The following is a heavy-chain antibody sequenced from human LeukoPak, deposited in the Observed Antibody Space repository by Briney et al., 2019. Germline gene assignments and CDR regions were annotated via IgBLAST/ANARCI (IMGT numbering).Heavy chain of an antibody. J-gene: IGHJ4*02. CDR2: IYQGGNT. V-gene: IGHV4-38-2*01. CDR1: GYFMSSGYY. CDR3: ARQLGGSWPYFQFDF. D-gene: IGHD6-25*01. Sequence: SETLSLTCAVSGYFMSSGYYWGWIRQPPGKGLEWIGSIYQGGNTYYNPSLKSRVAISVDSSKNQFSLRLRSLTAADTAVYYCARQLGGSWPYFQFDFWGQGTLVTVSS.